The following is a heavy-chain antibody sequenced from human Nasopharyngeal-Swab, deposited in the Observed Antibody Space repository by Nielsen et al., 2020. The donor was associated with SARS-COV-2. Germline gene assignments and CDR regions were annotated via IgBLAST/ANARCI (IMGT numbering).Heavy chain of an antibody. Sequence: WIRQPPGKGLEWIGYIYYSGSTNYNPSLKSRVTISVDTSKNQFSLKLSSVTAADTAVYYCATASGYSYGLDFDYWGQGTLVTVSS. V-gene: IGHV4-59*08. CDR3: ATASGYSYGLDFDY. D-gene: IGHD5-18*01. CDR2: IYYSGST. J-gene: IGHJ4*02.